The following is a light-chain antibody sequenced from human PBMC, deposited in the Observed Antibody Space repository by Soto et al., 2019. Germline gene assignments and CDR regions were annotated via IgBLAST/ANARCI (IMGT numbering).Light chain of an antibody. CDR3: QQLNSYPRT. J-gene: IGKJ1*01. CDR2: AAS. V-gene: IGKV1-9*01. Sequence: IRLTQSPSSLSAAVGDRVTITCRASQGISSYLAWYQLKPGKAPKLLIYAASTLQSGVPSRFSGSGSRTDFTLTSSSLQPEDFATYYCQQLNSYPRTFGQGTEVEIK. CDR1: QGISSY.